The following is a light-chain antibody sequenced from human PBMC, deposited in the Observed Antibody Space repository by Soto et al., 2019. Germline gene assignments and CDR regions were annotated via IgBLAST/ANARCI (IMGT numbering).Light chain of an antibody. CDR2: DVS. CDR1: SSDVGGYNY. CDR3: CSYAGSYTLNV. Sequence: QSVLTQPRSGSGSPGQSVIISCSGTSSDVGGYNYVSWYQQHPGKAPKRMIFDVSKRPSGVPDRFSGSKSGNTASLTISGLQAEDEADYYCCSYAGSYTLNVFGTGTKVTVL. V-gene: IGLV2-11*01. J-gene: IGLJ1*01.